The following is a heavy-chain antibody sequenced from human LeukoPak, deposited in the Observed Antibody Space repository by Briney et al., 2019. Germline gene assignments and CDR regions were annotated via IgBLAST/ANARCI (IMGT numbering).Heavy chain of an antibody. D-gene: IGHD3-10*01. Sequence: PSETLSLTCAVYGGSFSGYYWSWIRQPPGKGLEWIGEINHSGNTNYNPSLKCRVTISVDTSKNQFSLKLSSVTAADTAVYYCARIRPFGPWGQGTLVTVSS. CDR2: INHSGNT. CDR1: GGSFSGYY. CDR3: ARIRPFGP. V-gene: IGHV4-34*01. J-gene: IGHJ5*02.